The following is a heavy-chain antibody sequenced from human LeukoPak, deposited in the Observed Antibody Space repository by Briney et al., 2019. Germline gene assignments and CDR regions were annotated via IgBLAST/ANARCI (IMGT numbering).Heavy chain of an antibody. CDR1: GGTFSSYA. J-gene: IGHJ4*02. D-gene: IGHD3-10*01. V-gene: IGHV1-69*10. CDR2: IIPILGTA. Sequence: ASVKVSGKASGGTFSSYAISWVRQAPGQGLEWMGGIIPILGTANYAQKFQGRVTITADKSTSTAYMELSSLRSEDTAVYYCARGLKARGSGIHYWGQGTLVTVSS. CDR3: ARGLKARGSGIHY.